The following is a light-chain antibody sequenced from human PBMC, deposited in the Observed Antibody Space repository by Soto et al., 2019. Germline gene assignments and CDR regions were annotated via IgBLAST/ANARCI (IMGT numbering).Light chain of an antibody. J-gene: IGKJ1*01. V-gene: IGKV3-11*01. CDR1: EDVDIY. Sequence: EVVLTQSPATLSLSPGGRATLSCRASEDVDIYLAWYQQRPGQAPRLLIYDTSKRATGIPARFTGTGSGTYFTLTISSLEPEDFAVYYCHQRFSWPPWTCGQGTKVESK. CDR2: DTS. CDR3: HQRFSWPPWT.